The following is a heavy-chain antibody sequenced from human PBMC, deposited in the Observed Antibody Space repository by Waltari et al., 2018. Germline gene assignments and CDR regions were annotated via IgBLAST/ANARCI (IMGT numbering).Heavy chain of an antibody. CDR2: IKSTVDGGTT. CDR1: GFPFCKAC. V-gene: IGHV3-15*07. CDR3: LFVDTALIIPDVFDL. Sequence: EVQLVESGGGLVKPGGSLRLPCSASGFPFCKACLNWRRQAPGKGLEWVGRIKSTVDGGTTDYAAPVQGRYTISRDDSKNTLYLQMSSLRTEDTAVYYCLFVDTALIIPDVFDLWGQGTLVTVSS. J-gene: IGHJ3*01. D-gene: IGHD5-18*01.